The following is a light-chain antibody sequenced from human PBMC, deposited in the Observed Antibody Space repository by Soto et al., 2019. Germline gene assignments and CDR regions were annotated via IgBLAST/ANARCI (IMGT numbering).Light chain of an antibody. Sequence: DIQLTQSPSFLSASVGDRVTITCRASLEISTFLAWYQQKPGKAPKLLIYAASTLQTGVPSRFSGSGSWTEFHLTIISLRAEVFASYYCQQRYRYHFTCGGGTKVEIK. CDR2: AAS. CDR1: LEISTF. J-gene: IGKJ4*01. V-gene: IGKV1-9*01. CDR3: QQRYRYHFT.